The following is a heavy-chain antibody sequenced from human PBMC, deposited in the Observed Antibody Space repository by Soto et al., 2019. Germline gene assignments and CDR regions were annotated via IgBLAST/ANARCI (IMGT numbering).Heavy chain of an antibody. V-gene: IGHV3-30*18. CDR1: GFTFSSYG. D-gene: IGHD3-22*01. CDR2: ISYDGSNK. J-gene: IGHJ4*02. CDR3: AKGGYYDSSGYCDY. Sequence: GSLRLSCAASGFTFSSYGMHWVRQAPGKGLEWVAVISYDGSNKYYADSVKGRFTISRDNSKNTLYLQMNSLRAEDTAVYYCAKGGYYDSSGYCDYWGQGTLVTVSS.